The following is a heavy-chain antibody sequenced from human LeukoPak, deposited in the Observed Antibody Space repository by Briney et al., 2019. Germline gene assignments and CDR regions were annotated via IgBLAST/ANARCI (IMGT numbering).Heavy chain of an antibody. CDR2: ISWNSGSI. CDR1: GFTFDGYA. J-gene: IGHJ4*02. Sequence: GRSLRLSCAASGFTFDGYAMHWVRQAPGKGLEWVSGISWNSGSIGYADSVKGRFTISRDNAKNSLYLQMNSLRAEDTALYYCAKAQYYYGSRSPLDYWGQGTLVTDSS. D-gene: IGHD3-10*01. V-gene: IGHV3-9*01. CDR3: AKAQYYYGSRSPLDY.